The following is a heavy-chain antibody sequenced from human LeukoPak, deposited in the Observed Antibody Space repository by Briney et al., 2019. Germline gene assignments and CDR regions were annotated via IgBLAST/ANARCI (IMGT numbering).Heavy chain of an antibody. D-gene: IGHD3-22*01. CDR1: GYTFTVYY. V-gene: IGHV1-2*02. CDR3: ARGAYYYDSSGSNFGGY. CDR2: INPNSGGT. Sequence: ASVEVTCKSSGYTFTVYYMYWVRQPHGQGHERMGWINPNSGGTNYAQKFQGRVTMTRDTSISTAYMELSRLRPDDTAVYYCARGAYYYDSSGSNFGGYWGQGTLVTVSS. J-gene: IGHJ4*02.